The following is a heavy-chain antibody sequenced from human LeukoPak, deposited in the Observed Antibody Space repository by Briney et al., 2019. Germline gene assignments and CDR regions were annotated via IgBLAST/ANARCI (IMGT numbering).Heavy chain of an antibody. Sequence: SETLCLTCTVSGGSISSSSYYWGWIRQSPGKGLEWIGSIYYSGSTYYNPSLKSRVTISVDTSKNQFSLKLSSVTAADTAVYYCARLRTTRWFDPWGQGTLVTVSS. CDR1: GGSISSSSYY. J-gene: IGHJ5*02. V-gene: IGHV4-39*01. CDR3: ARLRTTRWFDP. CDR2: IYYSGST. D-gene: IGHD1-7*01.